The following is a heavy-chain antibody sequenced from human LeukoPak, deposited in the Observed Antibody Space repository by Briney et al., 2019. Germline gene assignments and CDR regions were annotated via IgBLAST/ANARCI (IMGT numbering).Heavy chain of an antibody. CDR2: ISGSGGST. Sequence: PGGSLRLSCAASGFTFSSYAMSWVRQAPGKGLEWVSAISGSGGSTYYADSVKGRFTISRDNSKNTLYLQMNSLRAEDTAVYYCAGQGIVVPAAMPSYYYYYYMDVWGKGTTVTVSS. V-gene: IGHV3-23*01. J-gene: IGHJ6*03. D-gene: IGHD2-2*01. CDR1: GFTFSSYA. CDR3: AGQGIVVPAAMPSYYYYYYMDV.